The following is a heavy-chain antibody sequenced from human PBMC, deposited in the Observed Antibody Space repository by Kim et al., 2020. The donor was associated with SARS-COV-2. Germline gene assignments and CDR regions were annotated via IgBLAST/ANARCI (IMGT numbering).Heavy chain of an antibody. Sequence: YNPSLKSRVTISVDTSKNQFSLKLSSVTAADTAVYYCARQGYSSLTRFDPWGQGTLVTVSS. J-gene: IGHJ5*02. CDR3: ARQGYSSLTRFDP. D-gene: IGHD6-13*01. V-gene: IGHV4-39*01.